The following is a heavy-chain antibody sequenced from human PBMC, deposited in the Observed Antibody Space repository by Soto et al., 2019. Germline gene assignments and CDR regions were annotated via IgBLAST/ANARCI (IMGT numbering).Heavy chain of an antibody. D-gene: IGHD3-22*01. CDR3: ARATPKEYYYDSSGSFDY. V-gene: IGHV3-11*04. CDR2: ISSSGSTI. CDR1: GFTFSDYY. Sequence: PGGSLRLSCAASGFTFSDYYMSWIRQAPGKGLEWVSYISSSGSTIYYADSVKGRFTISRDNAKNSLYLQMNSLRAEDTAVYYCARATPKEYYYDSSGSFDYWGQGTLVTVSS. J-gene: IGHJ4*02.